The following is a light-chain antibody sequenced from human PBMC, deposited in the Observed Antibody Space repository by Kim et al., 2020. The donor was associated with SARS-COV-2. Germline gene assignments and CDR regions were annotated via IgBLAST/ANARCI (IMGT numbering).Light chain of an antibody. CDR2: KAS. V-gene: IGKV1-5*03. CDR1: EAISSW. J-gene: IGKJ2*01. CDR3: QQYHGYPYT. Sequence: SASVGDRVTITGRASEAISSWMAWYQERPGKAPKLLIHKASNLESGVPSRFSGSGSGTEFTLTISSLQPDDSATYYCQQYHGYPYTFGQGTKLEI.